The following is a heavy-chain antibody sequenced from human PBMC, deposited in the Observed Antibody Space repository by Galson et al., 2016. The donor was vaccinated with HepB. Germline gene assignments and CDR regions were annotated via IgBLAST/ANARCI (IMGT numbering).Heavy chain of an antibody. D-gene: IGHD2-2*01. Sequence: PALVKPPQTLTLTCSFSGFSLPTRAVGVGWIRQPPGKALEWLALIYWDDDKRYSPSLRTRLAISKDTSKNQVVLKMTNMDPLDTATYYCAHAVSYCSGTTCCPMYHLDYWGQGTLVTVSS. CDR1: GFSLPTRAVG. CDR2: IYWDDDK. CDR3: AHAVSYCSGTTCCPMYHLDY. V-gene: IGHV2-5*02. J-gene: IGHJ4*02.